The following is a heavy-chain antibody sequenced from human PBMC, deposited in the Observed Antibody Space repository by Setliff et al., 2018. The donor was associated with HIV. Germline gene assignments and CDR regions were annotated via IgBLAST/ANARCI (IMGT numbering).Heavy chain of an antibody. CDR3: AREIPYSYGGRGHPL. CDR2: IYTSGST. D-gene: IGHD3-22*01. J-gene: IGHJ4*02. V-gene: IGHV4-61*02. CDR1: GGSISSGSYY. Sequence: SETLSLTCTVSGGSISSGSYYWSWIRQPAGKGLEWIGRIYTSGSTNYNPSLKSRVTISVDTSKNQFSLTVSSVTAADTAVYYCAREIPYSYGGRGHPLWGQGTLVTVS.